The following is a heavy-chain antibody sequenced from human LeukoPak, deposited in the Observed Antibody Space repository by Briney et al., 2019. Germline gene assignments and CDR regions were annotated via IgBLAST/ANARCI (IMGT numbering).Heavy chain of an antibody. CDR2: MNPNSGNT. D-gene: IGHD3-10*01. J-gene: IGHJ4*02. CDR1: GYTFTGYY. CDR3: ARGGDYYGSAFDY. V-gene: IGHV1-8*03. Sequence: ASVKVSCKASGYTFTGYYMHWVRQAPGQGLEWMGWMNPNSGNTGYAQKFQGRVTITRNTSISTAYMELSSLRSEDTAVYYCARGGDYYGSAFDYWGQGTLVTVSS.